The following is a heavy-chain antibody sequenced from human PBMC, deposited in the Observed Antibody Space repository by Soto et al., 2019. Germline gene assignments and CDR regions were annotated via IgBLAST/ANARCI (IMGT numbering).Heavy chain of an antibody. J-gene: IGHJ6*02. D-gene: IGHD3-10*01. CDR3: ARDLDDRWGGARYYYGMDV. CDR2: ISAYNGNT. CDR1: GYTFTSYG. V-gene: IGHV1-18*01. Sequence: QVQRVQSGAEVKKPGASVKVSCKASGYTFTSYGISWVRQAPGQGLEWMGWISAYNGNTNYAQKLQGRVTMTTDTSTSTAYMELRSLRSDDTAVYYCARDLDDRWGGARYYYGMDVWGQGTTVTVSS.